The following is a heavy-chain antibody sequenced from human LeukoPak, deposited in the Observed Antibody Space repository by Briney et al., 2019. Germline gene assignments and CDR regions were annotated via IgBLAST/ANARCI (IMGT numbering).Heavy chain of an antibody. CDR1: GFTFSNYE. D-gene: IGHD2-21*01. Sequence: PGGSLRLSCAASGFTFSNYEMNWVRLAPGKGLEWVSYISSSGSTIYYADSVKGRFTISRDNAKNSLYLQMNSLRAEDTAVYYCARDLGGGYCFDYWGQGTLSPSPQ. CDR2: ISSSGSTI. J-gene: IGHJ4*02. CDR3: ARDLGGGYCFDY. V-gene: IGHV3-48*03.